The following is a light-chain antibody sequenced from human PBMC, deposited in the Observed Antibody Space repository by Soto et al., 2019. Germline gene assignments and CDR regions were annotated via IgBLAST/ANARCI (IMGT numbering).Light chain of an antibody. CDR1: QSVSNN. CDR3: QQYNDWWT. V-gene: IGKV3-15*01. CDR2: GAS. J-gene: IGKJ1*01. Sequence: PATWSVHPCDLPTPPFRASQSVSNNLTWYQQKPGQPPRLLIYGASTRATGVPGRFSGSGSGTEFTLTISSLQSEDFAVYYCQQYNDWWTFGQGTKVDIK.